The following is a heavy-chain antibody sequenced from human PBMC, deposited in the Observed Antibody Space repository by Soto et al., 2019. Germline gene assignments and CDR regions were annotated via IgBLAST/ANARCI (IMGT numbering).Heavy chain of an antibody. J-gene: IGHJ3*02. CDR2: VNAGNGDT. CDR3: ARASSHHDGFDM. Sequence: SVAEVKKPGASVKVSCKASGYTFSTYTMHWVRQAPGQRFEWMGWVNAGNGDTRYSQKFQGRVTITRDTFATTGYMELSSLTSEDTAVYYCARASSHHDGFDMWGQGTKVTVPS. V-gene: IGHV1-3*01. CDR1: GYTFSTYT.